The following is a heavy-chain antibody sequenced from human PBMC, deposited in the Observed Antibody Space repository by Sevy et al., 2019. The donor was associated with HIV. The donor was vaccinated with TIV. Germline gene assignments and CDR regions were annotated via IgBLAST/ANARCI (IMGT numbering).Heavy chain of an antibody. Sequence: GGSLRLSCAASGFTFSIFDLDWVRQAPGKGLEWVSYIRGSSGSDMPHYADSVKVRFTIYRDNAKNSLYLQINSLRDEDTAVYYCTRNRGYHTFDHWGQGTLVTVSS. J-gene: IGHJ4*02. D-gene: IGHD5-12*01. V-gene: IGHV3-48*02. CDR3: TRNRGYHTFDH. CDR2: IRGSSGSD. CDR1: GFTFSIFD.